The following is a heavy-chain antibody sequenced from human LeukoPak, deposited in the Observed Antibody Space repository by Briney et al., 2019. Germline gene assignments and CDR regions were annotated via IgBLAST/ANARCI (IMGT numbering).Heavy chain of an antibody. D-gene: IGHD3-10*01. V-gene: IGHV3-48*02. J-gene: IGHJ6*02. CDR3: ARVRYYGSGSYHGMDV. Sequence: GGSLRLSCADSGFNFSTYAMTWVRQAPGKGLEWVSFISSSSSTIYYADSVKGRFTISRDNAKNSLYLQMNSLRDEDTAVYYCARVRYYGSGSYHGMDVWGQGTTVTVSS. CDR1: GFNFSTYA. CDR2: ISSSSSTI.